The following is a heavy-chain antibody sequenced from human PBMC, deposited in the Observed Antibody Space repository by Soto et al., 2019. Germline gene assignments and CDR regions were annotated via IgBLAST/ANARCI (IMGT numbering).Heavy chain of an antibody. J-gene: IGHJ5*02. CDR2: IYYTGST. Sequence: SETLSLTCTVSGDSISRGGYYWSWIRQHPGKGLEWIGYIYYTGSTYYNPSLKSRVTISVGTSKNQFSLKVSSVTAADTAVYYCARDTFRYLFDPRGQGTLVTVSS. CDR3: ARDTFRYLFDP. CDR1: GDSISRGGYY. D-gene: IGHD3-16*02. V-gene: IGHV4-31*03.